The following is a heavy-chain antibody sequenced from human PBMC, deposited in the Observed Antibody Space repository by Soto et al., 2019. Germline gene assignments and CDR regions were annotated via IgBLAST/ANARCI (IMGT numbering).Heavy chain of an antibody. J-gene: IGHJ5*02. V-gene: IGHV1-69*08. CDR2: IIPILGRA. Sequence: QVQLVQSGAEVKKPGSSVKLSCKASGGPFSSYHISWVRQAPGQGLEWVGRIIPILGRANNAQHFQRRVTITADTSTNTAYMELSSLTSEDTAVYYCAKVGGTTSSSWFDPWGHGTLVTVSS. CDR3: AKVGGTTSSSWFDP. CDR1: GGPFSSYH. D-gene: IGHD2-2*01.